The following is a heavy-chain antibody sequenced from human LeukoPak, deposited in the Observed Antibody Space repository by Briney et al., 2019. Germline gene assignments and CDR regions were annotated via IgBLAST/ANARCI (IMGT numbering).Heavy chain of an antibody. CDR2: IYYSGST. V-gene: IGHV4-59*01. Sequence: SETLSLTCTVSGGSISSYYWSWIQQPPGKGLEWIGYIYYSGSTNYNPSLKSRVTISVDTSKNQFSLKLSSVTAADTAVYYCARAFYGSGSYYSPWGQGTLVTVSS. J-gene: IGHJ4*02. CDR3: ARAFYGSGSYYSP. CDR1: GGSISSYY. D-gene: IGHD3-10*01.